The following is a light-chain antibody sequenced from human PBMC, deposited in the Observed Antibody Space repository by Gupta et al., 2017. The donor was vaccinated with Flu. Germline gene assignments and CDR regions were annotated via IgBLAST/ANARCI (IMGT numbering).Light chain of an antibody. Sequence: QAVVTQEPSLTVSPGGTVTLTCASSTGAVTSGHYPNWLQQNPGQPPKTLIYSTTSKHSWTPARFSGSLLGGKAALTLSDVQAEDEADYYCLHYFGGQGVFGGGTKVTVL. CDR3: LHYFGGQGV. CDR1: TGAVTSGHY. V-gene: IGLV7-43*01. CDR2: STT. J-gene: IGLJ3*02.